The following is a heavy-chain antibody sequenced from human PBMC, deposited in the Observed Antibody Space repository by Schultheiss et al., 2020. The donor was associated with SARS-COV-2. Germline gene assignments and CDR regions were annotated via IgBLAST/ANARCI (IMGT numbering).Heavy chain of an antibody. Sequence: GGSLRLSCAASGFTFSDYYMSWIRQAPGKGLEWVAVISYDGSNKYYADSVKGRFTISRDNSKNTLYLQMNSLRAEDTAVYYCARPDTVLMVYAMDYWGQGTLVTVSS. V-gene: IGHV3-30*01. CDR2: ISYDGSNK. CDR3: ARPDTVLMVYAMDY. J-gene: IGHJ4*02. D-gene: IGHD2-8*01. CDR1: GFTFSDYY.